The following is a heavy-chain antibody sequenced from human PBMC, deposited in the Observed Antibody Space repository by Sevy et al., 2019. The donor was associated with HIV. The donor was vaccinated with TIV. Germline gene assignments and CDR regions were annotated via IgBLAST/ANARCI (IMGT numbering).Heavy chain of an antibody. CDR1: GFTCSSYD. V-gene: IGHV3-13*01. CDR3: ARSGGYSDYGMDV. J-gene: IGHJ6*02. CDR2: IGSGGDT. Sequence: GGSLRLSCGASGFTCSSYDMHWVRQAAGKGLEWVSGIGSGGDTYYPGSVKGRFTISRENAKNSLYLQMNSLRAGDTAVYYCARSGGYSDYGMDVWGQGTTVTVSS. D-gene: IGHD5-12*01.